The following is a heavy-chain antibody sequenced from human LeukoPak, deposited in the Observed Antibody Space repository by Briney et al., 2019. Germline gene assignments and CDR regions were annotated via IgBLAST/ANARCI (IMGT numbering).Heavy chain of an antibody. V-gene: IGHV4-31*03. Sequence: PSETLSLTCTVSGGSISSGGYDWSWIRQHPGKGLEWIGYIYYSGSTYYNPSLKSRVTISVDTSKNQFSLKPSSVTAADTAVYYCAVGYYGSGTPFDYWGQGTLVTVSS. CDR1: GGSISSGGYD. CDR3: AVGYYGSGTPFDY. J-gene: IGHJ4*02. CDR2: IYYSGST. D-gene: IGHD3-10*01.